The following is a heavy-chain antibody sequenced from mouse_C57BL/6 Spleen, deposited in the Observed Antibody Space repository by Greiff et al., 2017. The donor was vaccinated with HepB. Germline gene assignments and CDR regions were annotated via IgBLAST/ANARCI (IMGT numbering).Heavy chain of an antibody. CDR1: GYTFTDYN. CDR3: ARGVREYYVDY. CDR2: INTNNGGT. V-gene: IGHV1-18*01. D-gene: IGHD1-1*01. Sequence: VQLQQSGPELVKPGASVKIPCKASGYTFTDYNMDWVKQSHGKSLAWIGDINTNNGGTIYNQKFKGKATLTVDKSSSTAYMDLRSLTSEDTAVYYCARGVREYYVDYWGQGTTLTVSS. J-gene: IGHJ2*01.